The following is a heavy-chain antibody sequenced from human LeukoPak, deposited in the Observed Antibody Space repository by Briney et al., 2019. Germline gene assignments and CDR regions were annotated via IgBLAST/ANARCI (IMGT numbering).Heavy chain of an antibody. J-gene: IGHJ4*02. V-gene: IGHV4-31*03. CDR1: GGSISSGGYY. CDR3: ARQTDMETGYSSGWLDY. CDR2: IYYSGST. D-gene: IGHD6-19*01. Sequence: SQTLSLTCTVSGGSISSGGYYWSWIRQHPGKGLEWIGYIYYSGSTYYNPSLKSRVTISVDTSKNQFSLKLSSVTAADTAMYYCARQTDMETGYSSGWLDYWGQGTLVTVSS.